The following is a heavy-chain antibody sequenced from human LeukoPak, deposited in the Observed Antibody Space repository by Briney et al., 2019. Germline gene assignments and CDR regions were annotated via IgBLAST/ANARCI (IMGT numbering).Heavy chain of an antibody. J-gene: IGHJ4*02. D-gene: IGHD3-3*01. V-gene: IGHV4-4*09. CDR2: IYTSGST. Sequence: NASETLSLTCTVSGGSISSYYWSWIRQPPGKGLEWIGYIYTSGSTNYNPSLKSRVTISVDTSKNQFSLKLSSVTAADTAVYYCARHRGVLRFLEWLDWGQGTLVTVSS. CDR1: GGSISSYY. CDR3: ARHRGVLRFLEWLD.